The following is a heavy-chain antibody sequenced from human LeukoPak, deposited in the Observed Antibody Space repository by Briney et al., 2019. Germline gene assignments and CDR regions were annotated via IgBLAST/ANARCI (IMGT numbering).Heavy chain of an antibody. CDR3: ARLYCSSTSCYRYFHL. J-gene: IGHJ2*01. Sequence: SQTLSLTCTVSGGSISSGDYYWSWIRQPPGKGLEWIGYIYYSGSTYYNPSLKSRVTISVDTSKNQFSLKLSSVTAADTAVYYCARLYCSSTSCYRYFHLWGRGTLVTVSS. D-gene: IGHD2-2*01. CDR1: GGSISSGDYY. CDR2: IYYSGST. V-gene: IGHV4-30-4*08.